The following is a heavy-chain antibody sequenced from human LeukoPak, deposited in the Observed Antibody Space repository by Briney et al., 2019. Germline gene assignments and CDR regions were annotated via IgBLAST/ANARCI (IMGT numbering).Heavy chain of an antibody. D-gene: IGHD3-9*01. J-gene: IGHJ4*02. V-gene: IGHV3-30*03. Sequence: DSVKGRFTISRDNSKNTLYLQMNSLRAEDTAVYYCASGVLRYFDWLSTPCDYWGQGTLVTVSS. CDR3: ASGVLRYFDWLSTPCDY.